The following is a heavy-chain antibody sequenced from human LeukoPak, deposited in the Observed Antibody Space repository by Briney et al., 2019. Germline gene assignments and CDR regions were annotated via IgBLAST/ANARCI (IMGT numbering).Heavy chain of an antibody. CDR2: INPKSGGT. V-gene: IGHV1-2*02. CDR3: ARDEATVTPYYYYGMDV. J-gene: IGHJ6*02. Sequence: VASVKVSCKASGYTFTVYYMHWVRQAPGQGLEWMGWINPKSGGTNYAQTFQGRVTMTRDTSISTAYMELSRLRSDDTAVYYCARDEATVTPYYYYGMDVWGQGTTVTVSS. CDR1: GYTFTVYY. D-gene: IGHD4-17*01.